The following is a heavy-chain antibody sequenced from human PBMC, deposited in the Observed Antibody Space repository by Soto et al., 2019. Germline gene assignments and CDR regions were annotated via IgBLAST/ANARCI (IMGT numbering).Heavy chain of an antibody. D-gene: IGHD1-1*01. V-gene: IGHV3-30*18. CDR3: AKVFGNDCDFDY. J-gene: IGHJ4*02. CDR1: GFSFSTVG. CDR2: ISNDGSNK. Sequence: QVHLVESGGGVVQPGRSLRLSCAASGFSFSTVGMHWFRQAPGKGLEWVAFISNDGSNKYYADTVKGRFTISRDNSKNPRYLQMNSLRAEDTAVYYCAKVFGNDCDFDYWGQGTLVTVSS.